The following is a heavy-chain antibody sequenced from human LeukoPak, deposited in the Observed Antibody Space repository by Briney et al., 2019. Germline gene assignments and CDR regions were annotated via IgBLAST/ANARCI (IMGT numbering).Heavy chain of an antibody. Sequence: PGGSLRLSCAASGFTFSSYAMSWVRQAPGKGLEWVSAISGSGGSTYYADSVKGRFTISRDNSKNTLYLQMNSLRAEDTAVYYCAKVMVRGVRNIPGYWGQGTLVTVSS. J-gene: IGHJ4*02. V-gene: IGHV3-23*01. CDR3: AKVMVRGVRNIPGY. CDR2: ISGSGGST. D-gene: IGHD3-10*01. CDR1: GFTFSSYA.